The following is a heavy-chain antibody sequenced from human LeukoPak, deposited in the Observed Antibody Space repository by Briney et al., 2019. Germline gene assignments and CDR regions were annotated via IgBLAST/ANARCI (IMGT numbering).Heavy chain of an antibody. J-gene: IGHJ4*02. CDR2: IKQDGNEK. D-gene: IGHD6-19*01. V-gene: IGHV3-7*01. Sequence: GGSLRLSCAASGFRFNTYWMSWVRQAPGKGLEWVANIKQDGNEKYYADSVKDRFTISRDNAKNSLYLQMNSLRAEDTAVYYCARVISVAGYDYWGQGTLVTVSS. CDR1: GFRFNTYW. CDR3: ARVISVAGYDY.